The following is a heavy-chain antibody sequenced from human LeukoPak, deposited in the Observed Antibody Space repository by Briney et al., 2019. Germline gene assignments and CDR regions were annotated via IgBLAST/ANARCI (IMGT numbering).Heavy chain of an antibody. CDR2: IIPIFGTA. CDR3: ARVGVAAADFDY. Sequence: PRASVKVSCKASGYTFTSYAISWVRQAPGQGLEWMGGIIPIFGTANYVQKFQGRVTITADKSTSTAYMELSSLRSEDTAVYYCARVGVAAADFDYWGQGTLVTVSS. J-gene: IGHJ4*02. V-gene: IGHV1-69*06. D-gene: IGHD6-13*01. CDR1: GYTFTSYA.